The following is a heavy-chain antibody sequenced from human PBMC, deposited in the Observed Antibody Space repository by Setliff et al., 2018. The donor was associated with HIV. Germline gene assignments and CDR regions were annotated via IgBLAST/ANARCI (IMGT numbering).Heavy chain of an antibody. D-gene: IGHD6-19*01. CDR1: GFTFNMFR. CDR2: IKQEGSEK. J-gene: IGHJ4*02. V-gene: IGHV3-7*01. CDR3: ARDYWVAGLDS. Sequence: GGSLRLSCAASGFTFNMFRMSWVRQAPGKGLEWVANIKQEGSEKNYVDSVKGRFTISRDNAKNSLYLQMNSLSVEDTAVYYCARDYWVAGLDSWGQGTLVTVSS.